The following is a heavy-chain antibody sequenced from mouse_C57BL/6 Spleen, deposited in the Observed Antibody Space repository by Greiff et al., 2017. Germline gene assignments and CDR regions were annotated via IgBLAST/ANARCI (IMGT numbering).Heavy chain of an antibody. CDR2: IYPGDGDT. CDR3: ARGWDDFDY. D-gene: IGHD4-1*01. Sequence: VKLMESGPELVKPGASVKISCKASGYAFSSSWMNWVKQRPGKGLEWIGRIYPGDGDTNYNGKFKGKATLTADKSSSTAYMQLSSLTSEDSAVYFCARGWDDFDYWGQGTTLTVSS. J-gene: IGHJ2*01. CDR1: GYAFSSSW. V-gene: IGHV1-82*01.